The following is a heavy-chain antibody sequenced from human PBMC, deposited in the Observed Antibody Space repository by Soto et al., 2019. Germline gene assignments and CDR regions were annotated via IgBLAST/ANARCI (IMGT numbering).Heavy chain of an antibody. CDR1: GFTFSTYA. CDR2: MSGSGGSI. CDR3: AKARTGIYRYYYGMDV. J-gene: IGHJ6*02. Sequence: GGSLRLSCAGPGFTFSTYAMSWVRQAPGKGLEWVAGMSGSGGSIYYADSVKGRFTISRDNSKSTLYLHMNSLRAEDTALYYCAKARTGIYRYYYGMDVWGQGTTVTVSS. V-gene: IGHV3-23*01. D-gene: IGHD1-1*01.